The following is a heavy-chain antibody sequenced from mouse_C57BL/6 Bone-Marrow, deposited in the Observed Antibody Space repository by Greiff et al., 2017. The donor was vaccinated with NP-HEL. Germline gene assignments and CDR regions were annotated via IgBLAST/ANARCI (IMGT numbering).Heavy chain of an antibody. CDR1: GYAFSSSW. D-gene: IGHD1-2*01. J-gene: IGHJ1*03. V-gene: IGHV1-82*01. CDR2: IYPGDGDT. Sequence: QVQLKQSGPELVKPGASVKISCKASGYAFSSSWMNWVKQRPGKGLEWIGRIYPGDGDTNYNGKFKGKATLTADKSSSTAYMQLSSLTSEDSAVYFCARLTTAGYFDVWGTGTTVTVSS. CDR3: ARLTTAGYFDV.